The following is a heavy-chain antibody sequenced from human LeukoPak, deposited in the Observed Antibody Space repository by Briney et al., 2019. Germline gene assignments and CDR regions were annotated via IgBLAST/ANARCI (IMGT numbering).Heavy chain of an antibody. D-gene: IGHD6-19*01. CDR1: GGSISSYH. CDR2: IYYSGST. CDR3: ARDQGSGWQNWFDP. Sequence: SETLSLTCTVSGGSISSYHWSWIRQPPGKGLEWIGYIYYSGSTNYNPSLKSRVTISVDTSKNQFSLKLSSVTAADTAVYYCARDQGSGWQNWFDPWGQGTLVTVSS. V-gene: IGHV4-59*01. J-gene: IGHJ5*02.